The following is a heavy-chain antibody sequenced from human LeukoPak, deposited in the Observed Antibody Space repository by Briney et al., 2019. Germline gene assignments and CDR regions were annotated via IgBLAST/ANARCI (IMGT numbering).Heavy chain of an antibody. CDR3: AREGTDYYYYYMDV. Sequence: PSETLSLTCTVSGGSFGTYYWTWVRQSAGKGLEWIGRLSPSGTTNYSPSLKNRVSVSGDTSKRQFSLSLRSVTAADTAMYYCAREGTDYYYYYMDVWGKGTTVTVSS. CDR1: GGSFGTYY. J-gene: IGHJ6*03. V-gene: IGHV4-4*07. CDR2: LSPSGTT.